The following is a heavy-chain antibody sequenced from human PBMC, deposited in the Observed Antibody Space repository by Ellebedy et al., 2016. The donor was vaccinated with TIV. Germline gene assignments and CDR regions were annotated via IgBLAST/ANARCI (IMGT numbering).Heavy chain of an antibody. CDR1: GDTFSSNYP. D-gene: IGHD3-10*01. CDR2: MNPNSGGT. Sequence: ASVKVSXXASGDTFSSNYPLSWVRQATGPGLEWMGWMNPNSGGTVYAQRFQGRVTMTRDTSISTAYMELSNLGSEDTAVYYCARGSVWFSGSGRRRYGMDVWGQGTTITVSS. V-gene: IGHV1-8*01. CDR3: ARGSVWFSGSGRRRYGMDV. J-gene: IGHJ6*02.